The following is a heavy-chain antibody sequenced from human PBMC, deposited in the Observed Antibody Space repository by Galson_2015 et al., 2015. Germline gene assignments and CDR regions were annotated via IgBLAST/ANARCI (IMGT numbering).Heavy chain of an antibody. CDR3: ARDGLGYCSGGSCYSWYFDL. J-gene: IGHJ2*01. D-gene: IGHD2-15*01. Sequence: SVKVSCKASGYTFTSYYMHWVRQAPGQGLEWMGIINPSGGSTSYAQKFQGRVTMTRDTSTSTVYMELSSLRSEDTAVYYCARDGLGYCSGGSCYSWYFDLWGRGTLVTVSS. V-gene: IGHV1-46*01. CDR2: INPSGGST. CDR1: GYTFTSYY.